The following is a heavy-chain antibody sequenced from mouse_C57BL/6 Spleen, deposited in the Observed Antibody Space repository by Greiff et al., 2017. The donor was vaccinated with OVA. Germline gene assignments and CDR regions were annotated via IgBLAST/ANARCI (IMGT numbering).Heavy chain of an antibody. Sequence: VHVKQSGPELVKPGASVKISCKASGYSFTGYYMNWVKQSPEKSLEWIGEINPSTGGTTYNQKFKAKATLTVDKSSSTAYMQLKSLTSEDSAVYYCARHYSNYGYAMDYWGQGTSVTVSS. J-gene: IGHJ4*01. CDR3: ARHYSNYGYAMDY. V-gene: IGHV1-42*01. D-gene: IGHD2-5*01. CDR1: GYSFTGYY. CDR2: INPSTGGT.